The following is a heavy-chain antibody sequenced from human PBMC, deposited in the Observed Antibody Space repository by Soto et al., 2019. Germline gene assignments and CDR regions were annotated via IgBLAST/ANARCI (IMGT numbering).Heavy chain of an antibody. CDR2: ISAHNGNT. D-gene: IGHD1-1*01. CDR1: GYAFTTYG. J-gene: IGHJ4*02. CDR3: ARGRYGDY. V-gene: IGHV1-18*01. Sequence: QVHLVQSGAEVKKPGASVKVSCKGSGYAFTTYGITWVRQAPGQGLEWMGWISAHNGNTNYAQKLQGRVTVTRAPSTSTASMGLRRLRSDDTAVYYCARGRYGDYWGQGALVTVSS.